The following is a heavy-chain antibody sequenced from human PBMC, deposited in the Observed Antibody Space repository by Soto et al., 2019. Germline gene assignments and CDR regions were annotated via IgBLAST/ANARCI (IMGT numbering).Heavy chain of an antibody. CDR2: TISIFSTA. J-gene: IGHJ6*02. Sequence: QVQLVQSGAEVKKPGSSVKVSCKASGGTFSSYAISWVRQAPGQGLEWMGGTISIFSTADYAQKFQGRVTLTADDSTRTAYMAVSSLMLEDTAVYCCAHRCLGTSCPINYYHGIDAWGQGTTVTVSS. D-gene: IGHD2-2*01. CDR1: GGTFSSYA. V-gene: IGHV1-69*12. CDR3: AHRCLGTSCPINYYHGIDA.